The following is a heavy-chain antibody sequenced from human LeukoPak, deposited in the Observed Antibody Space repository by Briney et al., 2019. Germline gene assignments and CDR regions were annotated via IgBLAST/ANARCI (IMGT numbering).Heavy chain of an antibody. V-gene: IGHV4-61*02. D-gene: IGHD3-9*01. Sequence: SQTLSLTCTVSGGSISSGSYYWSWIRQPAGKGLEWIGRIYTSGSTNYNPSLKSRVTISVDTSKNQFSLKLSSVTAADTAVYYCARDTGYKNGRFDYWGQGTLVTVSS. CDR3: ARDTGYKNGRFDY. CDR1: GGSISSGSYY. CDR2: IYTSGST. J-gene: IGHJ4*02.